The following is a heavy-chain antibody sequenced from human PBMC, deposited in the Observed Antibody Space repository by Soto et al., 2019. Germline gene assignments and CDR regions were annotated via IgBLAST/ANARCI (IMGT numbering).Heavy chain of an antibody. CDR2: IYYSGST. Sequence: QVQLQESGPGLVKPSQTLSLTCTVSGGSISSGGYYWSWIRQHPGKGLEWIGYIYYSGSTYYNPSLKSRVTISVGTSKTPVALKLSSVTAADTAVYYCARVGYCSSTGGSHWFDPWGQGTLVTVSS. CDR3: ARVGYCSSTGGSHWFDP. J-gene: IGHJ5*02. V-gene: IGHV4-31*03. D-gene: IGHD2-2*01. CDR1: GGSISSGGYY.